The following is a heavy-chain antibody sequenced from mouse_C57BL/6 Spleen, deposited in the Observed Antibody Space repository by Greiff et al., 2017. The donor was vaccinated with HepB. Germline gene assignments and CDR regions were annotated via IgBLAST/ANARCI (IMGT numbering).Heavy chain of an antibody. CDR2: IRLKSDNYAT. D-gene: IGHD1-1*01. CDR1: GFTFSNYW. Sequence: EVKVEESGGGLVQPGGSMKLSCVASGFTFSNYWMNWVRQSPEKGLEWVAQIRLKSDNYATHYAESVKGRFTISRDDSKSSVYLQMNNLRAEDTGIYYCTGFITTVAPFTYWGQGTLVTVSA. J-gene: IGHJ3*01. V-gene: IGHV6-3*01. CDR3: TGFITTVAPFTY.